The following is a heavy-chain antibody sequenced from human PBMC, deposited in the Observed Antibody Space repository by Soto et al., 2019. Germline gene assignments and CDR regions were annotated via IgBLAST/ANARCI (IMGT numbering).Heavy chain of an antibody. Sequence: EVQLVESGGGLVKPGGSLRLSCAASGFTFSSYSMNWVRQAPGQGLEWVSSISSSSSYIYYADSVKGRFTISRDNAKNSLYLQMNSLKAEDTAVYYCPIDVRYCSVGSCYVSPHEYWGQGTLVTVSS. CDR3: PIDVRYCSVGSCYVSPHEY. CDR1: GFTFSSYS. J-gene: IGHJ4*02. V-gene: IGHV3-21*01. CDR2: ISSSSSYI. D-gene: IGHD2-15*01.